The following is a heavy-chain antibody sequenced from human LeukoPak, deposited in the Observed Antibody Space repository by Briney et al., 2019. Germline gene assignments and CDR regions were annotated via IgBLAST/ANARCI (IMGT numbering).Heavy chain of an antibody. CDR2: ISYDGSKK. CDR1: GFSFSSYG. D-gene: IGHD4-11*01. Sequence: PGRSLRLSCAASGFSFSSYGMHWVRQAPGKGLEWVAVISYDGSKKYYADSVKGRFTISRDNSKNTLYLQMNSLRAEVTAVYYCAKEGMMTTSPDYWGQGTLVTVSS. V-gene: IGHV3-30*18. J-gene: IGHJ4*02. CDR3: AKEGMMTTSPDY.